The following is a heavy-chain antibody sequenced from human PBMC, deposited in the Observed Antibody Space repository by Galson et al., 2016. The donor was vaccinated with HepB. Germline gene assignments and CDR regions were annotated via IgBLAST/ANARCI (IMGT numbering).Heavy chain of an antibody. V-gene: IGHV1-2*02. Sequence: SVKVSCKASGYTFTGYYIQWVRQAPGQGLEWMGWSNPHSGDTHSAQKFQGRVTLARDRSISTVYLELRSLTSDDAAIYFCARDGGYCASDSCFTQVDYWGQGTLLTVSS. CDR1: GYTFTGYY. CDR2: SNPHSGDT. J-gene: IGHJ4*02. CDR3: ARDGGYCASDSCFTQVDY. D-gene: IGHD2-15*01.